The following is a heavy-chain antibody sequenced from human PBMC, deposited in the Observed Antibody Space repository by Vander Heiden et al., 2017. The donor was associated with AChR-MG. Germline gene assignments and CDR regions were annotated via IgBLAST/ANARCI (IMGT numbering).Heavy chain of an antibody. J-gene: IGHJ5*02. Sequence: QVQLVQSGAEVKKPGASVKVSCKASGYTFTSYDINWVRQATGQGLEWMGWMNPNRGNTGYAQKFQGRVTMTRNTSISTAYMELSSLRSEDTAVYYWARGGRSRNYNWFDPWGQGTLVTVSS. CDR1: GYTFTSYD. D-gene: IGHD3-10*01. CDR3: ARGGRSRNYNWFDP. V-gene: IGHV1-8*01. CDR2: MNPNRGNT.